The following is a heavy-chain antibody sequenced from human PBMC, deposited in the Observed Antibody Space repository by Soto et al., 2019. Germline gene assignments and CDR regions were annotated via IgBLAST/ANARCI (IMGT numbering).Heavy chain of an antibody. CDR2: ISSSSYT. Sequence: RLSCAASGFTFSTEAMNWVRQAPGKGLEWVSGISSSSYTHYADSVKGRFTISRDNAKNSLYLQMNSLRADDTAVYYCAGGQDNLAVNFDYWGQGTPVTVSS. J-gene: IGHJ4*02. CDR3: AGGQDNLAVNFDY. V-gene: IGHV3-21*04. CDR1: GFTFSTEA. D-gene: IGHD1-1*01.